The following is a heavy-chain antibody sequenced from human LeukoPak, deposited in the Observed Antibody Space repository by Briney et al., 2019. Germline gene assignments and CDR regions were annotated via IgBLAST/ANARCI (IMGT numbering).Heavy chain of an antibody. CDR3: ARVGKRYSDSSGYYPWYFDF. CDR2: ISSSGTYI. CDR1: GFTFSSYG. J-gene: IGHJ2*01. Sequence: GGSLRLSCAASGFTFSSYGMNWVRQAPGKGLDWVSSISSSGTYIYYADSVKGRFTISRDNAKSSLYLQMNSLRAEDTAVYYCARVGKRYSDSSGYYPWYFDFWGRGTLVTVSS. D-gene: IGHD3-22*01. V-gene: IGHV3-21*01.